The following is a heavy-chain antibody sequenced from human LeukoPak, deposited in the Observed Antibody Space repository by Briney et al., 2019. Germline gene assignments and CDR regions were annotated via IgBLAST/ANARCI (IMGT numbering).Heavy chain of an antibody. CDR2: ISGGSNNI. D-gene: IGHD3-22*01. V-gene: IGHV3-23*01. CDR3: AKGMYSDSSGPLFDH. J-gene: IGHJ4*02. Sequence: PGGSLRLSCAASGFTFSSYAMNWVRQAPGKGLEWVSSISGGSNNINYAGSVKGRFTTSRDNSKNTMYLQMSSLRAEDTAVYYCAKGMYSDSSGPLFDHWGQGTLVTVSS. CDR1: GFTFSSYA.